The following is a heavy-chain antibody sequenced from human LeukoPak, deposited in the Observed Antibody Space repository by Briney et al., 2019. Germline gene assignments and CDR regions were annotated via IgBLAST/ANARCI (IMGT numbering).Heavy chain of an antibody. Sequence: SETLSLTCTVSGGSISNYYWSWIRQPAGKGLEWIGRIYTSASTNYNPSLKSRVTLSVDVSMNQLSLRLSSLTAADTAVYYCASHDPQYYEILTGYYPPGNWGQGTLVTVSS. CDR3: ASHDPQYYEILTGYYPPGN. CDR2: IYTSAST. CDR1: GGSISNYY. V-gene: IGHV4-4*07. J-gene: IGHJ4*02. D-gene: IGHD3-9*01.